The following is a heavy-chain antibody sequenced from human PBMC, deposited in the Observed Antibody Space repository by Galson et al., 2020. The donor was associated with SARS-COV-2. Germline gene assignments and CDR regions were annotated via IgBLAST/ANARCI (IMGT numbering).Heavy chain of an antibody. Sequence: SQTLSLTCSVSGGSIGSHYWSWIRPTPGQGLEWIAYIYYSGSRNYNPSLQSRVTISIDTSKNQFSLNLRSVTAADTAVYYCARGAAATAGVFDLWGQGTLVSVSS. CDR1: GGSIGSHY. J-gene: IGHJ4*02. CDR3: ARGAAATAGVFDL. D-gene: IGHD6-13*01. CDR2: IYYSGSR. V-gene: IGHV4-59*11.